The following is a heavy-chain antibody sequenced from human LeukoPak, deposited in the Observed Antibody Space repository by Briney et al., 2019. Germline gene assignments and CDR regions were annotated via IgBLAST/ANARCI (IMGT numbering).Heavy chain of an antibody. J-gene: IGHJ4*02. Sequence: ASVKVSCKASGYTFTNYGISWVRQAPGQGLGWMGWINPNSGGTNYAQKFQGRVTMTRDTSISTAYMELSRLRSDDTAVYYCARAGITMIVVGGHTPHDYWGQGTLVTVSS. CDR2: INPNSGGT. CDR1: GYTFTNYG. V-gene: IGHV1-2*02. CDR3: ARAGITMIVVGGHTPHDY. D-gene: IGHD3-22*01.